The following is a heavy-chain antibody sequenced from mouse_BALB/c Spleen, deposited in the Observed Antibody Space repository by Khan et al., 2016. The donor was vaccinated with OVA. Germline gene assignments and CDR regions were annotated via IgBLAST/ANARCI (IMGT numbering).Heavy chain of an antibody. D-gene: IGHD1-2*01. CDR3: ARRNYFGYTFAY. Sequence: VQLQQSGAELARPGASEKLSCKASGYTFTDYYINWVKQRTGQGLEWIGEINPGSGDIYYNEKFKGKATLTADKSSSTAYMQLISRTSEDSAAYYCARRNYFGYTFAYWGQGTLVTVSA. CDR1: GYTFTDYY. V-gene: IGHV1-77*01. J-gene: IGHJ3*01. CDR2: INPGSGDI.